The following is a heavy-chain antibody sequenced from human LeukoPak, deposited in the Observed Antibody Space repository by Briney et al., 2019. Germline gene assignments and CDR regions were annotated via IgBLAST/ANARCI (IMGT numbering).Heavy chain of an antibody. V-gene: IGHV3-23*01. CDR1: GFTFSIYT. Sequence: PGGSLRLSCVASGFTFSIYTMTWVRQAPEKGLEWVSSISGSGDATYFADSVRGRFTLSRDNSRNTLFLQMDSLRAEDTDVYYCAKAKGGLWGQGTLVTVSS. J-gene: IGHJ4*02. CDR3: AKAKGGL. CDR2: ISGSGDAT. D-gene: IGHD2-15*01.